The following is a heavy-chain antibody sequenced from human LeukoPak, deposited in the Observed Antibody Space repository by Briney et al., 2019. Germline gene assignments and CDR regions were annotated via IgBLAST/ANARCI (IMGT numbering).Heavy chain of an antibody. J-gene: IGHJ4*02. CDR1: GFTFSNYW. CDR2: INQDGSKE. CDR3: AKETPYDSSGYYYFDY. Sequence: PGGSLRLSCAASGFTFSNYWMTWVRQAPGKGLEWVAHINQDGSKEYYMDSVKARFTISRDNAKNSLSLQMNSLRAEDTAVYYCAKETPYDSSGYYYFDYWGQGTLVTVSS. V-gene: IGHV3-7*03. D-gene: IGHD3-22*01.